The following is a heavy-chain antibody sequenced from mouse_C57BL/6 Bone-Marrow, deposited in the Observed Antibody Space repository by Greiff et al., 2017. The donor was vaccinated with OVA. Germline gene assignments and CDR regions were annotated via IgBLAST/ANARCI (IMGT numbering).Heavy chain of an antibody. CDR2: ISNGGGST. J-gene: IGHJ4*01. Sequence: EVQLVESGGGLVQPGGSLKLSCAASGFTFSDYYMYWVRQTPEKRLEWVAYISNGGGSTYYPDTVKGRFTISRDNAKNTLYLQMSRLKSEDTAMYYCARQGLLRYYAMDYWGQGTSVTVSS. V-gene: IGHV5-12*01. CDR1: GFTFSDYY. D-gene: IGHD1-1*01. CDR3: ARQGLLRYYAMDY.